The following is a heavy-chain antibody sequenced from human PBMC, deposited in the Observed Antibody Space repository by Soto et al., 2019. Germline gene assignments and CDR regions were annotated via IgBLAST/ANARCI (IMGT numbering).Heavy chain of an antibody. CDR3: ATTPTTVVTRPLDY. CDR2: IIPIFGTA. Sequence: ASVKVSCKASGGTFSSYAISWVRQAPGQGLEWMGGIIPIFGTANYAQKFQGRVTITADESTSTAYMELSSLRSEDTAVYYCATTPTTVVTRPLDYGGKGPLVTVPS. J-gene: IGHJ4*02. CDR1: GGTFSSYA. V-gene: IGHV1-69*13. D-gene: IGHD4-17*01.